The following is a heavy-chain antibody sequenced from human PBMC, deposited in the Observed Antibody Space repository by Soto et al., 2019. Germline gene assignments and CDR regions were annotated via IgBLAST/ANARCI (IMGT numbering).Heavy chain of an antibody. CDR1: GFTFSTYA. J-gene: IGHJ6*02. Sequence: EVQLLESGGGLVQPGGSLRLSCSTSGFTFSTYAMNWVRLAPGKGLEWVSALSGSGGTSYYADSVRGRFTISRDNSKNTLFLQMNSLRAEDTGLYYCARDQDYYDLYYHGMDVWGQGTTVTVSS. D-gene: IGHD3-22*01. CDR3: ARDQDYYDLYYHGMDV. V-gene: IGHV3-23*01. CDR2: LSGSGGTS.